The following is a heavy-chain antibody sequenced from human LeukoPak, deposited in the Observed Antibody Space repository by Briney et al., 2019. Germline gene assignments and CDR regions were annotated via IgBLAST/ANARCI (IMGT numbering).Heavy chain of an antibody. Sequence: ASVKVSCKASGYTFTSYAMHWVRQAPGQRLEWMGWINAGNGNTKYSQKFQGRVTITRDTSASTAYMELSSLRSVDTAVYYCARDGSSSWYLRSPFDYWGQGTLVTVSS. CDR3: ARDGSSSWYLRSPFDY. V-gene: IGHV1-3*01. D-gene: IGHD6-13*01. CDR1: GYTFTSYA. CDR2: INAGNGNT. J-gene: IGHJ4*02.